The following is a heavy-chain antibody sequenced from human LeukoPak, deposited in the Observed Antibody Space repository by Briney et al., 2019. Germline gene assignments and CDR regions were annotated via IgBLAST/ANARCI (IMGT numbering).Heavy chain of an antibody. CDR2: ISNDGSST. CDR3: AKISSGWWEGYFDY. CDR1: GFSFSNHW. Sequence: GGSLRLSCAASGFSFSNHWMHWVRQAPGKGLVWVSRISNDGSSTSYADSVKGRFTISRDNAKNTLFLQMNSLRADDTAVYYCAKISSGWWEGYFDYWGQGTLVTVSS. V-gene: IGHV3-74*01. D-gene: IGHD6-19*01. J-gene: IGHJ4*02.